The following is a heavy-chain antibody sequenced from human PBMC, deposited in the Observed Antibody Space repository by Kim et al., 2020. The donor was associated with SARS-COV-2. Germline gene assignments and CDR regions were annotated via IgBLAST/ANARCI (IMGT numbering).Heavy chain of an antibody. D-gene: IGHD2-2*01. CDR1: GFTFSDYW. Sequence: GGSLRLSCATSGFTFSDYWMSWVRQAPGKGLECVATINSDGNNKYYMDSVKGRFTISRDNAKDSLYLQMNTLRAEDTAVYYCTTSMHYWGQGILVTVSP. CDR3: TTSMHY. V-gene: IGHV3-7*01. J-gene: IGHJ4*02. CDR2: INSDGNNK.